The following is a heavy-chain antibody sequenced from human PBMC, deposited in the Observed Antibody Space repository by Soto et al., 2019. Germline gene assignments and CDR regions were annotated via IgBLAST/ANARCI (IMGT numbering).Heavy chain of an antibody. CDR3: AREAYGDFNGLDV. CDR2: VYTGGST. D-gene: IGHD4-17*01. J-gene: IGHJ6*02. V-gene: IGHV3-53*02. CDR1: GFAVRSSY. Sequence: EVQLVETGGGLIQPGGSLRLSCAASGFAVRSSYMSWVRQTPGRGLEWVSVVYTGGSTYYADFVKGRFTVSRDISKDTVWLHMSSLRSEDTAVYYCAREAYGDFNGLDVWGQGTTVTVSS.